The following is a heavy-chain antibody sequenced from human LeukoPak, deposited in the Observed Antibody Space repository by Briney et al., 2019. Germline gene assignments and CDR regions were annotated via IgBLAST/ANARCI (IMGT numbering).Heavy chain of an antibody. V-gene: IGHV1-69*13. Sequence: SVKVSCKASGGTFSSYAISWVRQAPGQGLEWMGGIIPIFGTANYAQKFQGRVTITADESTSTAYMELSSLRSEDTAVYYCARRSWADYNFDYWGQGTLVTVSS. CDR1: GGTFSSYA. D-gene: IGHD2-15*01. CDR3: ARRSWADYNFDY. J-gene: IGHJ4*02. CDR2: IIPIFGTA.